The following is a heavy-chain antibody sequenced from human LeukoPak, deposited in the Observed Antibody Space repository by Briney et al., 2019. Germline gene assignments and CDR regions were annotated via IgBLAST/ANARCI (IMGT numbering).Heavy chain of an antibody. J-gene: IGHJ3*02. CDR2: MNSDGSST. Sequence: GGSLRLSCAASGFSFSRYWMHWVRQAPGKGLVWASRMNSDGSSTNYADSVKGRFTISRDNAKNILYLQMNGLRAEDTAVYHCATGHYYDSSGYYPLPDAFDIWGQGTMVTVSS. V-gene: IGHV3-74*01. D-gene: IGHD3-22*01. CDR1: GFSFSRYW. CDR3: ATGHYYDSSGYYPLPDAFDI.